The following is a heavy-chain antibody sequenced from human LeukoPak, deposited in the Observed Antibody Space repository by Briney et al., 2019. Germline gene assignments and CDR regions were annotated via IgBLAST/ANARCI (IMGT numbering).Heavy chain of an antibody. V-gene: IGHV4-39*01. CDR1: GVSISSSSIY. D-gene: IGHD2-2*03. J-gene: IGHJ4*02. Sequence: PSETLSLTCAVSGVSISSSSIYWDCIRPPQGKGLEWIGSVYYSGITYYNPSVKIRVTTSVDTSKNQSPLKLSSVTAADAAVYSCARPGYCSSTSCTRSPFDYWGQGTLVTVSS. CDR2: VYYSGIT. CDR3: ARPGYCSSTSCTRSPFDY.